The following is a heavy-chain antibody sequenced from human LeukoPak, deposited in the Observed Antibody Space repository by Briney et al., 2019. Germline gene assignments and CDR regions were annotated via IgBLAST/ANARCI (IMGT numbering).Heavy chain of an antibody. V-gene: IGHV3-30*04. Sequence: GRSLRLSCPASGFTFSSYAMHWVRQPPSKGLEGVTIISFDGSNKYYADSVKGRFTISRDNSKNSLYLQMNSLRAEDTAVYYCARNSIAVAGSHAFDIWGQGTMVTVSS. D-gene: IGHD6-19*01. J-gene: IGHJ3*02. CDR3: ARNSIAVAGSHAFDI. CDR2: ISFDGSNK. CDR1: GFTFSSYA.